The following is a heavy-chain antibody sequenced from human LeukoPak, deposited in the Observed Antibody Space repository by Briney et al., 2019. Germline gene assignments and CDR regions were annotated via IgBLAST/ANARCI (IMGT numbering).Heavy chain of an antibody. CDR1: GFTFSSYW. Sequence: GGSLRLSCAASGFTFSSYWMSWVRQAPGKGLEWVANIKQDGSEKYYVDSVKGRFTISRDNAKSSLYLQMNSLRAEDTAVYYCARALDGSHFDYWGQGTLVTVSS. CDR2: IKQDGSEK. J-gene: IGHJ4*02. V-gene: IGHV3-7*01. D-gene: IGHD1-26*01. CDR3: ARALDGSHFDY.